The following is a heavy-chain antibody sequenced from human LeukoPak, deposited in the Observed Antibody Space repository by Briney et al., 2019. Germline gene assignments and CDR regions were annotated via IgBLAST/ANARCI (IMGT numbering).Heavy chain of an antibody. V-gene: IGHV3-23*01. D-gene: IGHD2-15*01. CDR2: ISGSGGST. J-gene: IGHJ4*02. CDR1: GFTFSSYA. CDR3: ARYCSGGSCYFDY. Sequence: GGSLRLSCAASGFTFSSYAMGWVRQAPGKGLEWVSAISGSGGSTYYADSVKGRFTISRDNSKNTLYLQMNSLRAEDTAVYYCARYCSGGSCYFDYWGQGTLVTVSS.